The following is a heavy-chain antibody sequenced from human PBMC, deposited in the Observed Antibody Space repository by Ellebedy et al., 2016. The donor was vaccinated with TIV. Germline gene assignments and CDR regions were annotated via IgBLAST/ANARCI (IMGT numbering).Heavy chain of an antibody. CDR1: GGSISSSNW. D-gene: IGHD3-22*01. Sequence: SETLSLTXAVSGGSISSSNWWSWVRQPPGKGLEWIGEIYHSGSTNYNPSLKSRVTISVDKSKNQFSLKLSSVTAADTAVYYCARARPSYYYDSSGYYLFDYWGQGTLVTVSS. CDR3: ARARPSYYYDSSGYYLFDY. V-gene: IGHV4-4*02. CDR2: IYHSGST. J-gene: IGHJ4*02.